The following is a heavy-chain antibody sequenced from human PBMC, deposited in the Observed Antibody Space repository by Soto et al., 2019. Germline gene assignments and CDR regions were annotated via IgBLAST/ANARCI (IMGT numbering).Heavy chain of an antibody. CDR3: TKSADSAGWGVDF. D-gene: IGHD6-19*01. CDR1: GFMFDSYA. Sequence: LRLSCVASGFMFDSYAMNWVRQAPGKRLEWVSYISPGGDRIYYAESLKGRITISRDNARNSLSLQMNILSDEDTAVYYCTKSADSAGWGVDFWGQGTLVTVSS. V-gene: IGHV3-48*03. J-gene: IGHJ4*02. CDR2: ISPGGDRI.